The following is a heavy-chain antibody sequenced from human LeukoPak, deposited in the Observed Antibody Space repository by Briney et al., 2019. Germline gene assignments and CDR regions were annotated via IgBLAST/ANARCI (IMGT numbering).Heavy chain of an antibody. D-gene: IGHD1-14*01. CDR3: ASVEPDY. CDR1: GFTFSSYW. Sequence: GGSLRLSCAASGFTFSSYWMHWVRQAPGKGLVRVSRINTDGSSTNYADSVKGRFTISRDNAKNMVYLQMNSLRAEDTAVYYCASVEPDYWGQGTLVTVSS. V-gene: IGHV3-74*01. CDR2: INTDGSST. J-gene: IGHJ4*02.